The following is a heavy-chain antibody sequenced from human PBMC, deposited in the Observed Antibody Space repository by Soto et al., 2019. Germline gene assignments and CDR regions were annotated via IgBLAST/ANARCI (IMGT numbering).Heavy chain of an antibody. CDR3: ARDTTVTEYHFDY. CDR1: GGSFSGYY. Sequence: PSETLSLTCAVYGGSFSGYYWTWIRQPPGTGLEWIGEINHSGSTNYNPSLKSRVTISVDTSKNQFSLKLTSVTAADTAVYYCARDTTVTEYHFDYWGQGTLVTVSS. D-gene: IGHD2-2*01. V-gene: IGHV4-34*01. J-gene: IGHJ4*02. CDR2: INHSGST.